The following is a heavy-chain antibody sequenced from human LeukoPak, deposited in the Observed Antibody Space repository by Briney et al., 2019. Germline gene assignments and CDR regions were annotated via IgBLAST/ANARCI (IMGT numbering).Heavy chain of an antibody. J-gene: IGHJ3*02. CDR3: ARATVIKKHAFDI. D-gene: IGHD3-16*02. Sequence: SETLSLTCIVSGGSISSGDYYWSWIRQPPGKGLEWIGYIYYSGSTYYNPSLKSRVTISVDTSKNQFSLKLSSVTAADTAVYYCARATVIKKHAFDIWGQGTMVTVSS. CDR2: IYYSGST. CDR1: GGSISSGDYY. V-gene: IGHV4-30-4*01.